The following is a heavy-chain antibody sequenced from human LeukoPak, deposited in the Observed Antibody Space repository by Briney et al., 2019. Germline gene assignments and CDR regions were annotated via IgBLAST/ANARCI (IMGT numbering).Heavy chain of an antibody. J-gene: IGHJ6*02. CDR1: GGTFSSYA. CDR3: ARTSREIGCSSTSCGGMDV. V-gene: IGHV1-69*13. D-gene: IGHD2-2*01. CDR2: IIPIFGTA. Sequence: SVTVSCTASGGTFSSYAISWVRQAPGQGLEWMGGIIPIFGTANYAQKFQGRVTITADESTSTAYMELSSLRSEDTAGYYCARTSREIGCSSTSCGGMDVWGQGTTVTVSS.